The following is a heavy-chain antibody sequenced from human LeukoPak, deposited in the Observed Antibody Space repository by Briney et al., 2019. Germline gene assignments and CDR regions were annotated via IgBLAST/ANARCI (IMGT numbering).Heavy chain of an antibody. CDR1: GYTFTSYY. Sequence: ASVKVSCKASGYTFTSYYMHWVRQAPGQGLEWMGWINPNSGGTNFAQKFQGRVTMTRDTSISTAYMELSRLRSDDTAVYYCARSPKAVAGFVFDYWGQGTLVTVSS. CDR3: ARSPKAVAGFVFDY. V-gene: IGHV1-2*02. J-gene: IGHJ4*02. D-gene: IGHD6-19*01. CDR2: INPNSGGT.